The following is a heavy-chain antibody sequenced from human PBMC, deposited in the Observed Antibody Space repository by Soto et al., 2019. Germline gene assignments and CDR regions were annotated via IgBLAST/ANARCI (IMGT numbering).Heavy chain of an antibody. D-gene: IGHD5-12*01. CDR1: GGSVSSEHYY. CDR3: AGGTDGKKVAY. J-gene: IGHJ4*02. Sequence: QVQLQESGPGLVKSSETLSLTCTVSGGSVSSEHYYWNWIRQPPGKGLEWIGYFFYTGSTNYNPSLESRLTRSLDVSKNHFSPRLNSVTAADTAVYYCAGGTDGKKVAYWGQGALVTVSS. V-gene: IGHV4-61*03. CDR2: FFYTGST.